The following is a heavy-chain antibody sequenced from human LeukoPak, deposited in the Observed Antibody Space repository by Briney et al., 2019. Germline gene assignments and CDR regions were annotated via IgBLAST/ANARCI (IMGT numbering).Heavy chain of an antibody. V-gene: IGHV3-23*01. CDR3: AKTWYTDSEDY. Sequence: GGSLRLSCAASRFAYRGYTMRWVRQARGKGRMCVAGMSDGAGTPHYADSVEGRSTISRDNSKNTLYLQINSLRAEDTAIYYCAKTWYTDSEDYWGEGTLVIVSS. D-gene: IGHD1-14*01. J-gene: IGHJ4*02. CDR1: RFAYRGYT. CDR2: MSDGAGTP.